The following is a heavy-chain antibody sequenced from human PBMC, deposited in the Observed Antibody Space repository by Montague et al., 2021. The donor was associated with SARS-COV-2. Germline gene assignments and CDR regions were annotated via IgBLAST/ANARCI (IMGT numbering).Heavy chain of an antibody. CDR2: IYYSGST. J-gene: IGHJ4*02. V-gene: IGHV4-59*13. Sequence: SETLSLTCAVSGGSISGYYWSWIRQPPGKGLEWIGYIYYSGSTNXNPSLKSPVTISVDTSKNQFSLKLSSVTAADTAVYYCATGDVEIATIKSGGPFYHFDYWGQGTLVTVSS. CDR1: GGSISGYY. CDR3: ATGDVEIATIKSGGPFYHFDY. D-gene: IGHD5-24*01.